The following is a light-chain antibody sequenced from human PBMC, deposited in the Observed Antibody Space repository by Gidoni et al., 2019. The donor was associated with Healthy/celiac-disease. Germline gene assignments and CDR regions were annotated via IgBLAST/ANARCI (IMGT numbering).Light chain of an antibody. Sequence: QSVLTPPPSVSGAPGQRVTISCTGSSSNIGAGYDVHWSQQLPGTAPKLLIYGNSNRPSGVPDRFSGSKSGTSASLAITGLQAEDEADYYCQSYDSSLSGYVFGTGTKVTVL. J-gene: IGLJ1*01. V-gene: IGLV1-40*01. CDR1: SSNIGAGYD. CDR3: QSYDSSLSGYV. CDR2: GNS.